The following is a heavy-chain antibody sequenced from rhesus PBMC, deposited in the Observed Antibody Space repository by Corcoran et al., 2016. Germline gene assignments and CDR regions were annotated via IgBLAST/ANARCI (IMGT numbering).Heavy chain of an antibody. J-gene: IGHJ4*01. CDR3: AGGDGNYGGYFDY. D-gene: IGHD4-17*01. Sequence: QVQLQESGPGLVKPSETLSLTCAVSGGSISDDYYWSWIRQPPGKGLEWIGYIYGSAGVTNYHPSLKNLVTISIDTSKNQFSLMLSSVTAADTAVYFCAGGDGNYGGYFDYWGQGVLVTVSS. V-gene: IGHV4-106*01. CDR2: IYGSAGVT. CDR1: GGSISDDYY.